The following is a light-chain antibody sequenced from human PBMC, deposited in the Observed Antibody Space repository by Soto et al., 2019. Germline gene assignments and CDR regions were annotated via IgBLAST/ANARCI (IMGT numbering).Light chain of an antibody. J-gene: IGLJ1*01. CDR3: AAWDDSLNAYV. CDR1: SSNIGAGYD. CDR2: GNS. V-gene: IGLV1-40*01. Sequence: QSVLTQPPSVSGAPGQRVTISCTGSSSNIGAGYDVHWYQQLPGTAPKLLIYGNSNRPSGVPDRFSGSKSGTSASLAITGLHSDDEADYYCAAWDDSLNAYVFGIGTKVTV.